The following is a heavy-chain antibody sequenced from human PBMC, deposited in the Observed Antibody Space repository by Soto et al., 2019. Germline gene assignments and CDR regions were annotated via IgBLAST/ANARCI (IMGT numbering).Heavy chain of an antibody. CDR3: GRAGNSGWYNY. J-gene: IGHJ4*02. CDR2: TYYRSKWYS. CDR1: GGSVSSNSAA. Sequence: SQTLSVTCGISGGSVSSNSAAWNWTRQFPWRGLEWLGRTYYRSKWYSDYAVSVKSRITINPDTSKNQFSLQLNAVTPEDMAVDDCGRAGNSGWYNYWGQGTLGTVAS. V-gene: IGHV6-1*01. D-gene: IGHD6-19*01.